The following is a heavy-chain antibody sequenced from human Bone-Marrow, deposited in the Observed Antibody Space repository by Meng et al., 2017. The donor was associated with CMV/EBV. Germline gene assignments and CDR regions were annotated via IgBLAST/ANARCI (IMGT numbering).Heavy chain of an antibody. D-gene: IGHD3-16*01. V-gene: IGHV3-30-3*01. CDR3: ARVGRETNYYYGMDV. Sequence: GESLKISCAASGFTFSSYAMHWVRQAPGKGLEWVAVISYDGSNKYYADSVKGRFTISRDNSKNTLYLQMYSLRAEDTAVYYRARVGRETNYYYGMDVWGQGTTVTVSS. CDR2: ISYDGSNK. J-gene: IGHJ6*02. CDR1: GFTFSSYA.